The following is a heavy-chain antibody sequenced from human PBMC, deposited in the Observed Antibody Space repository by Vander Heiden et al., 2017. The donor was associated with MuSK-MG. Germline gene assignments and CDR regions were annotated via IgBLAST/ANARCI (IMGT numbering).Heavy chain of an antibody. Sequence: QVQLQESGPRLVKPSETLSLTCTVSGGSISPYYWNWIRQPPGRGLEWVGYVSYRGTTNYNPSLKSRVTISVDMSKNQFSLNLNSVTAADAAVYCFARSARGDYYFDYWGQGTLVTVSS. V-gene: IGHV4-59*01. D-gene: IGHD3-16*01. CDR1: GGSISPYY. CDR2: VSYRGTT. CDR3: ARSARGDYYFDY. J-gene: IGHJ4*02.